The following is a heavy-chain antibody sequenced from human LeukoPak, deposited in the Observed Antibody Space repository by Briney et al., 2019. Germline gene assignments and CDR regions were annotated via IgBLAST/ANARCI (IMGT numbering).Heavy chain of an antibody. Sequence: GGSLRLSCAASNFTFGVYAMSWVRQAPGKGREWISVISASGDKTYYADSVKGRFTVSRDNSRNTMYLQMDSLRAEDTAVYYCAKDRDGDIYFYMDVWGTGTTVIVSS. D-gene: IGHD4-17*01. CDR1: NFTFGVYA. V-gene: IGHV3-23*01. CDR3: AKDRDGDIYFYMDV. J-gene: IGHJ6*03. CDR2: ISASGDKT.